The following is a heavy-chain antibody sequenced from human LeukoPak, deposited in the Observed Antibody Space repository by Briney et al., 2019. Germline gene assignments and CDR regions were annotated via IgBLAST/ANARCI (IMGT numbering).Heavy chain of an antibody. CDR3: AREGYFSGPLDY. J-gene: IGHJ4*02. CDR1: GFTFGDFA. V-gene: IGHV3-20*04. CDR2: INWNGGGT. D-gene: IGHD3-22*01. Sequence: GGSLRLSCTGSGFTFGDFALGWVRQSLGEGLEWVSGINWNGGGTGYADSVKGRFTISRDNAKNSLYMQMNSLRAEDTALYYCAREGYFSGPLDYWGQGTLVTVSS.